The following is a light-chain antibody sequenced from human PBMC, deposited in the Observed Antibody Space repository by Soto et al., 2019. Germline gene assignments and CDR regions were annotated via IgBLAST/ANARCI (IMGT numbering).Light chain of an antibody. CDR2: GDP. Sequence: QSALTQPASVSGSPGQSIAISCTGTSSDVGGSTHVSWYQHHPGEAPKLIIYGDPNRPSGVSDRFSGSKSGNTASLTISGLQAGDEADYYCNSYTSSITYVFGTGTTVTVL. J-gene: IGLJ1*01. V-gene: IGLV2-14*01. CDR3: NSYTSSITYV. CDR1: SSDVGGSTH.